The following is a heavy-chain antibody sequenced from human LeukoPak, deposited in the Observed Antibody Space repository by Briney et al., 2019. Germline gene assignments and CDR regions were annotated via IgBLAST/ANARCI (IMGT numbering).Heavy chain of an antibody. CDR3: GKFLAVIAARDSLYFQH. J-gene: IGHJ1*01. V-gene: IGHV3-23*01. D-gene: IGHD6-6*01. Sequence: PGGSLRLSCAASGFTFSSFAMSWVRQAPGKGLEWVSAISDSGGTTYYADSVKGRFTISRDNSKNTLYLQMSSLRAEDTAVYYCGKFLAVIAARDSLYFQHWGQGTLVTVSS. CDR2: ISDSGGTT. CDR1: GFTFSSFA.